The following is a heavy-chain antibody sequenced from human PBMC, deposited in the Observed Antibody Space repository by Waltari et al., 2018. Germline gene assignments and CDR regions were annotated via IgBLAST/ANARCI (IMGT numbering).Heavy chain of an antibody. CDR3: ARDLFSITIFGVVPPGMDV. D-gene: IGHD3-3*01. Sequence: QVQLVQSGAEGKKPGASVKVSCKASGYTFTSYAMHWVSRAPGTRLEWMGWINAGNGNTKYSQKFQGRVTITRDTSASTAYMELSSLRSEDTAVYYCARDLFSITIFGVVPPGMDVWGQGTTVTVSS. V-gene: IGHV1-3*01. CDR2: INAGNGNT. J-gene: IGHJ6*02. CDR1: GYTFTSYA.